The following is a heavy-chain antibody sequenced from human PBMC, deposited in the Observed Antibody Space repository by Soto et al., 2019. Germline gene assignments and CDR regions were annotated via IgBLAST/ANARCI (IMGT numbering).Heavy chain of an antibody. CDR3: ARDFPALRGYSYGYRDYYGMDV. J-gene: IGHJ6*02. V-gene: IGHV1-2*04. CDR1: VYTFTGHY. D-gene: IGHD5-18*01. CDR2: INPNSGGT. Sequence: ATVKISCKASVYTFTGHYMHWVRHAPGQGPEWKEWINPNSGGTNYAQKFQGWVTMTRDTSISTAYMELSRLRSDDTAVYCCARDFPALRGYSYGYRDYYGMDVWGQGITVTVSS.